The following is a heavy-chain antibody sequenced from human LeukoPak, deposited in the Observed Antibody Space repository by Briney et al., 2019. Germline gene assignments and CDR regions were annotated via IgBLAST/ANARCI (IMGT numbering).Heavy chain of an antibody. CDR1: GYTFTGYY. CDR3: ASNSQGAYSSSWYSCYYYMDV. D-gene: IGHD6-13*01. Sequence: GASVKVSCKASGYTFTGYYMHWVRQAPGQGLEWMGWINPNSGGTNYAQKFQGRVTMTRDTSISTAYMELSRLRSDDTAVYYCASNSQGAYSSSWYSCYYYMDVWGKGTTVTVSS. J-gene: IGHJ6*03. CDR2: INPNSGGT. V-gene: IGHV1-2*02.